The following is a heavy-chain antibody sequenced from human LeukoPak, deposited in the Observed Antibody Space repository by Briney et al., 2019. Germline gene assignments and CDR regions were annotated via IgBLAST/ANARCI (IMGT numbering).Heavy chain of an antibody. CDR1: GFTFSRYS. J-gene: IGHJ4*02. Sequence: GGSLRLSCAASGFTFSRYSMNWDRQAPGKGLEWVSYISSSSTKYYADSVKGRFTISRDNAKNSLYLQMNSLRVEDTAVYQRAREMGGDNPIPLDYWGQGTLVTVSS. V-gene: IGHV3-48*01. CDR2: ISSSSTK. D-gene: IGHD4-17*01. CDR3: AREMGGDNPIPLDY.